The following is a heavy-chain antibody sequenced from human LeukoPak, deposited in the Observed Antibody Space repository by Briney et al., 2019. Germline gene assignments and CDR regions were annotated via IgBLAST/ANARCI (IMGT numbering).Heavy chain of an antibody. CDR3: ARSYGSNYGYYYYGMDV. J-gene: IGHJ6*02. Sequence: GSLRLSCAASGFTFSSYSMNWVRQAPGKGLEWVSSISSSSSYIYYADSVKGRFTISRDNAKNSLYLQMNSLRAEDTAVYYCARSYGSNYGYYYYGMDVWGQGTTVTVSS. CDR1: GFTFSSYS. D-gene: IGHD4-11*01. V-gene: IGHV3-21*01. CDR2: ISSSSSYI.